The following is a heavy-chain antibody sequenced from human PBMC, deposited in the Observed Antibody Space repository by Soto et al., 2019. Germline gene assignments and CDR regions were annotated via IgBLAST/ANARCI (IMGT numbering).Heavy chain of an antibody. Sequence: QVQLVESGGGVVQPGRSLRLSCAASGFTFSTYGMHWVRQAPGKGLEWVAVISYDGSSKYYADSVKGRFTISRDNSKNTLFLQMNILRAEDTAVYYCAKDRWYCSGGNCYFPDYWGQGTLVTVSS. CDR1: GFTFSTYG. V-gene: IGHV3-30*18. CDR2: ISYDGSSK. J-gene: IGHJ4*02. D-gene: IGHD2-15*01. CDR3: AKDRWYCSGGNCYFPDY.